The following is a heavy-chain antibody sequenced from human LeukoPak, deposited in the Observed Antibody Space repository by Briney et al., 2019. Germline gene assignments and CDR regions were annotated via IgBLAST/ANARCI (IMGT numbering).Heavy chain of an antibody. CDR2: IIPIFGTA. Sequence: SVEVSCKASGYTFSSYDVNWVRQAPGQGLEWMGGIIPIFGTANYAQKFQGRVTIAADKSTSTAYMELSSLRSEDTAVYYCASDIIVVVPAANPYYYYGMDVWGKGTTVTVSS. CDR1: GYTFSSYD. D-gene: IGHD2-2*01. J-gene: IGHJ6*04. CDR3: ASDIIVVVPAANPYYYYGMDV. V-gene: IGHV1-69*06.